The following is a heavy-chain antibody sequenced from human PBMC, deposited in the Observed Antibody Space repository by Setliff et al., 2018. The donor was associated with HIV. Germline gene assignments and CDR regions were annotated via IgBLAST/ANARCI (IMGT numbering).Heavy chain of an antibody. CDR3: ARAQDVWGSYRYTNYYYYMDV. D-gene: IGHD3-16*02. V-gene: IGHV3-21*01. J-gene: IGHJ6*03. CDR1: GFTFSTSN. CDR2: ISSSSTYV. Sequence: GGSLRLSCAASGFTFSTSNMNWVRQAPGKGLEWVPSISSSSTYVYYADSVKGRFTVSRDNAKNSLYLHMNSLRAEDTAVYYCARAQDVWGSYRYTNYYYYMDVWGKGTTVTVSS.